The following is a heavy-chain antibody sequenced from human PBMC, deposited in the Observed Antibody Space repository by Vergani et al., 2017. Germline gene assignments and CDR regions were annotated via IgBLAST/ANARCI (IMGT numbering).Heavy chain of an antibody. D-gene: IGHD2-21*01. CDR2: ISSGGDAA. V-gene: IGHV3-23*01. Sequence: EVQLLESGGGLVQPGGSLRLTCAASEFTFSNYAMNWVRQAPGKGLEWVSGISSGGDAAYYADSVKGRFTISRDNSKNTLYLQMNSLRVEDTAIYYCAKARDPNCKGGNCYSYYYGLDLWGQGTTVTVSS. CDR3: AKARDPNCKGGNCYSYYYGLDL. CDR1: EFTFSNYA. J-gene: IGHJ6*02.